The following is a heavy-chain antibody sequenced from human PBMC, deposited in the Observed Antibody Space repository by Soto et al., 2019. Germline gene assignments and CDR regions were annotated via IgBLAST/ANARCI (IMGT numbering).Heavy chain of an antibody. CDR1: GGSISSYY. CDR2: IHYSGST. V-gene: IGHV4-59*08. D-gene: IGHD6-19*01. Sequence: SETLSLTCTVSGGSISSYYWSWIRQPPGKGLEWIGYIHYSGSTNYNPSLRNRVTTSVDMSKNQFSLKLSSVTAADTAVYYCARHKGLSSGKSDYFDYWGQGALVTVSS. J-gene: IGHJ4*02. CDR3: ARHKGLSSGKSDYFDY.